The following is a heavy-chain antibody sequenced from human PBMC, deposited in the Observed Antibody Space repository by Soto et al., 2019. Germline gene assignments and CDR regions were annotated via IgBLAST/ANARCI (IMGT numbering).Heavy chain of an antibody. Sequence: ASVKVSCKVSGYTLTELSMHWVRQAPGKGLEWMGGFDPEGGETIYAQKFQGRVTMTEDTSTDTAYMELSSLRSEDTAVYYCATYRPHDYYDSSGYYTNWFDPWGQGTLATSPQ. J-gene: IGHJ5*02. V-gene: IGHV1-24*01. CDR2: FDPEGGET. D-gene: IGHD3-22*01. CDR1: GYTLTELS. CDR3: ATYRPHDYYDSSGYYTNWFDP.